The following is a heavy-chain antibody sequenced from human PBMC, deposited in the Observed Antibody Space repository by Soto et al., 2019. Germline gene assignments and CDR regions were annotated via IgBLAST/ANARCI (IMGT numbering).Heavy chain of an antibody. CDR3: ARAVPAAIPMPNPYYYYGMDV. J-gene: IGHJ6*02. D-gene: IGHD2-2*01. CDR1: GGSLSGYY. CDR2: INHSGST. V-gene: IGHV4-34*01. Sequence: SETLSLTCAVYGGSLSGYYWSWIRQPPGKGLEWIGEINHSGSTNYNPSLKSRVTISVDTSKNQFSLKLSSVTAADTAVYYCARAVPAAIPMPNPYYYYGMDVWGQGTTVTVSS.